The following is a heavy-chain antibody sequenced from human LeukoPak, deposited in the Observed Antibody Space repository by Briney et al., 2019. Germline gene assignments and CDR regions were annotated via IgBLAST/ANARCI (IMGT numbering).Heavy chain of an antibody. Sequence: SETLSLTCAVYGGSFSGYYWSWIRQPPGKGLEWIGEINHSGSTNYNPSLKSRVTISVDTSKNQFSLKLSSVTAADTAVYCCARAGSTSCYGLCYYYYYMDVWGKGTTVTVSS. V-gene: IGHV4-34*01. CDR2: INHSGST. J-gene: IGHJ6*03. D-gene: IGHD2-2*01. CDR1: GGSFSGYY. CDR3: ARAGSTSCYGLCYYYYYMDV.